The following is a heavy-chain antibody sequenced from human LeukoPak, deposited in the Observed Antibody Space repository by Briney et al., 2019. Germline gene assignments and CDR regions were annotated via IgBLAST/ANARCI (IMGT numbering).Heavy chain of an antibody. CDR1: GGSFSGYY. CDR3: ARVVTMVRGVIITWRGYYYYYYMDV. V-gene: IGHV4-34*01. Sequence: SETLSLTCAVYGGSFSGYYWSWIRQPPGKGLEWIGEINHSGSTNYNPSLKSRVTISVDTSKNQFSLKLSSVTAADTAVYYCARVVTMVRGVIITWRGYYYYYYMDVWGKGTTVTVSS. D-gene: IGHD3-10*01. J-gene: IGHJ6*03. CDR2: INHSGST.